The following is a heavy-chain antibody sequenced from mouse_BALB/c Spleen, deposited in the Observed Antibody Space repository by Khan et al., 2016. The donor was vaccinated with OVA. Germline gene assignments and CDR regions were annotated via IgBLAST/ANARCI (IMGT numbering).Heavy chain of an antibody. CDR2: IWGDGNT. D-gene: IGHD1-1*01. J-gene: IGHJ1*01. Sequence: QVQLKESGPGLVAPSQSLSITCTVSGFSLSSYAISWVRQPPGKGLEWLGVIWGDGNTNYHSALRSRLSISKDNSKSHVFLKLNSLQTDDTATYFCAKFCYCSGPNWYFDVWGAGTTVTVSS. CDR1: GFSLSSYA. CDR3: AKFCYCSGPNWYFDV. V-gene: IGHV2-3*01.